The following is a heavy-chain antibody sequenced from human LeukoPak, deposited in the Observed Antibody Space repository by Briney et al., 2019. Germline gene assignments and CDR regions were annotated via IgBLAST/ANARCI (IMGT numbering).Heavy chain of an antibody. CDR1: GDSISRYY. Sequence: SETLSLTCTVSGDSISRYYWSWIRQPAGKGLEWIGRFYTIGSTNYNPSLKSRVTMSLDTSKNQFSLTLNSVTAADTAVYYCARSAPSVTSYYFDSWGQGTPVTVSS. CDR3: ARSAPSVTSYYFDS. CDR2: FYTIGST. D-gene: IGHD4-17*01. V-gene: IGHV4-4*07. J-gene: IGHJ4*02.